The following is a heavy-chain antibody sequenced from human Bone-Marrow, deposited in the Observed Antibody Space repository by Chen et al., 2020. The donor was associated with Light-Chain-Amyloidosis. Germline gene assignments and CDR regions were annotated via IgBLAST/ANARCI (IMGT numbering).Heavy chain of an antibody. CDR2: INEDGRES. CDR3: TTSSGGD. CDR1: EFPFSSYW. Sequence: EAQLEESGGGLVQPGGSLRLSCAASEFPFSSYWMSWVRQAPGKGLEWVANINEDGRESYYADSVMGRFTISRDNAKDSVYLQMNSLRPEDTAVYYCTTSSGGDWGQGTLVTVSS. V-gene: IGHV3-7*03. D-gene: IGHD3-10*01. J-gene: IGHJ4*02.